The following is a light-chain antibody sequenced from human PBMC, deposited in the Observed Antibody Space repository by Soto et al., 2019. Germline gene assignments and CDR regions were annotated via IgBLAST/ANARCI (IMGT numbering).Light chain of an antibody. CDR1: SSNIGSNT. CDR3: AAWDDRLHGVV. CDR2: SNN. J-gene: IGLJ2*01. Sequence: QLVLTQPPSASGTPGQRVTISCSGSSSNIGSNTVNWYQQLPGTAPKLLIYSNNQRPSGVPDRFSGSKSGSSASLAISGLQSEDEGDYYCAAWDDRLHGVVFGGGTKLTVL. V-gene: IGLV1-44*01.